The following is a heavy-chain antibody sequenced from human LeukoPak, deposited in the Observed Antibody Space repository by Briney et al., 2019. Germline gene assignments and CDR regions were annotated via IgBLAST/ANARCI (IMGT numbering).Heavy chain of an antibody. CDR1: GGSISSNSYY. D-gene: IGHD3-22*01. CDR3: ARQSYYDSSGYYYVASYYYYYYYMDV. V-gene: IGHV4-39*01. Sequence: SETLSLTCIVSGGSISSNSYYWGWIRQPPGKGLEWIGSIYYSGSTYYNPSLKSRVTISVDTSKNQFSLKLSSVTAADTAVYYCARQSYYDSSGYYYVASYYYYYYYMDVWGKGTTVTISS. CDR2: IYYSGST. J-gene: IGHJ6*03.